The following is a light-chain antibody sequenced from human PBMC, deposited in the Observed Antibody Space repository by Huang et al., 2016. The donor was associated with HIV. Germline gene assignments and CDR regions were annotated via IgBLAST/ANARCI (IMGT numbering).Light chain of an antibody. CDR2: DAS. V-gene: IGKV1-33*01. CDR3: QQYDSLPLT. CDR1: QDISNF. J-gene: IGKJ4*01. Sequence: DIQMTQSPSSLSASLGDRVPIPCQASQDISNFLNCYQHKPGKSPTLLNYDASKLETGVPSRCSGSVFGADCTFTISNLQHEDIVTYYCQQYDSLPLTFGGGAKVEI.